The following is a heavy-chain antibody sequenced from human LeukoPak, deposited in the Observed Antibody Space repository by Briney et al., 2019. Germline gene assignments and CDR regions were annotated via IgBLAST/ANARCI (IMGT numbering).Heavy chain of an antibody. J-gene: IGHJ4*02. V-gene: IGHV4-59*01. Sequence: SETLSLTCTVSGGSISSYYWSWIRQPPGKGLEWIGYIYYSGSTNYNPSLKSRVTISVDTSKNQFSLKLSSVTAADTAVYYCAKVEGAYSAYYFDYWGQGTLVTVSS. D-gene: IGHD2-21*01. CDR1: GGSISSYY. CDR3: AKVEGAYSAYYFDY. CDR2: IYYSGST.